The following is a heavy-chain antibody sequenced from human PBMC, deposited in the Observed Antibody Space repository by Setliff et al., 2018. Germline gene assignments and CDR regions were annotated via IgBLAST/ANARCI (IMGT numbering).Heavy chain of an antibody. J-gene: IGHJ4*02. V-gene: IGHV3-20*04. CDR1: GFTFDDYG. Sequence: PGGSLRLSCAASGFTFDDYGMSWVRQAPGKGLEWVSGINWNGGSTGYADSVKGRFTISRDNSHNTLYLQMNSLRADDPATYYCGKDDQIRGHNLDYWGQGTLVTVSS. D-gene: IGHD3-10*01. CDR2: INWNGGST. CDR3: GKDDQIRGHNLDY.